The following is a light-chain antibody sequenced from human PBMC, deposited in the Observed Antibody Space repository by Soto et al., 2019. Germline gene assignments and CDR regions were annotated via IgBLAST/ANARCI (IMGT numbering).Light chain of an antibody. CDR2: AAS. Sequence: DIQMTQSPSSLTASVGDRVTITCRASQSISSYLNWYQHKPGKAPKLLIHAASSLQSGVPSRFSGSGSGTDFTLTISSLQPEDFATYYCQQSYSTPPWTFGQGTKVDIK. J-gene: IGKJ1*01. CDR3: QQSYSTPPWT. CDR1: QSISSY. V-gene: IGKV1-39*01.